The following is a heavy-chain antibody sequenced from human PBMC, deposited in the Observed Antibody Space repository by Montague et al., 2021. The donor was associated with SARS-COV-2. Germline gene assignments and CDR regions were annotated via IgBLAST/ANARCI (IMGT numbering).Heavy chain of an antibody. CDR2: IRTTGHT. J-gene: IGHJ4*02. D-gene: IGHD2-15*01. Sequence: TLSLTCTVSGASISTGIYYWSWIRQPAGKGLEWIGRIRTTGHTDYNSSLESRVFMSVDTSKNQFSLKLNSVTAADTAVYYCGRGVVAATPVVDYWGRGTLVTVSS. CDR3: GRGVVAATPVVDY. V-gene: IGHV4-61*02. CDR1: GASISTGIYY.